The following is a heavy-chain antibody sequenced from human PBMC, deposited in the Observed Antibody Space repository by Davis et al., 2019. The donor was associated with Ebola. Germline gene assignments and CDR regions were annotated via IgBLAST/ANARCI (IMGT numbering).Heavy chain of an antibody. Sequence: GESLKISCAASGFTFSSYAMSWVRQAPGKGLEWVSAISGSGGSTYYADSVKGRFTISRDNSKSTLYLQMNSLRPEDTAIYYCAREPTTGTTFWFDPRGQGTLVTVSS. D-gene: IGHD1-7*01. V-gene: IGHV3-23*01. CDR1: GFTFSSYA. CDR2: ISGSGGST. CDR3: AREPTTGTTFWFDP. J-gene: IGHJ5*02.